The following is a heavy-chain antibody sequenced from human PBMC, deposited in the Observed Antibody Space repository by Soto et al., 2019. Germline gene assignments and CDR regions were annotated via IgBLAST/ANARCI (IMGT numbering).Heavy chain of an antibody. CDR1: GYTFTSYA. Sequence: ASVKVSCKASGYTFTSYAMHWVRQAPGQRLEWMGMINASNGSTKYAQKFQGRVTMTRDTSTSTVYMDLSDLRSEDTAVYYCARGFCTTTTCLVGDFWGQGTLVTVSS. CDR3: ARGFCTTTTCLVGDF. D-gene: IGHD2-2*01. CDR2: INASNGST. J-gene: IGHJ4*02. V-gene: IGHV1-3*01.